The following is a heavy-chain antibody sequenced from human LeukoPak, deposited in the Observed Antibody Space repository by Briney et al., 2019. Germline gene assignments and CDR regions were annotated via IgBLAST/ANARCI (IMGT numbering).Heavy chain of an antibody. CDR3: ARHYYGSGSYYFDY. J-gene: IGHJ4*02. CDR1: GFTFSSYG. Sequence: GGSLRLSCAASGFTFSSYGMHWVRQAPGKGLEWVAVIWYDGSNKYYADSVKGRFTISRDNAKNSLYLQMNSLRAEDTAVYYCARHYYGSGSYYFDYWGQGTLATVSS. CDR2: IWYDGSNK. V-gene: IGHV3-33*01. D-gene: IGHD3-10*01.